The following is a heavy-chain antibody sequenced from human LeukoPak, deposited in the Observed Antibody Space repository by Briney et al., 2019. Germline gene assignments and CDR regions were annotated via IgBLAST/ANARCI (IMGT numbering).Heavy chain of an antibody. J-gene: IGHJ3*02. V-gene: IGHV4-59*08. CDR3: ATNAGPDPLNAIDI. Sequence: SETLSLTCVVSGVSISRHLWSWIRQPPGKGPQWIGFVYNSGSTDYNPSLKGRVTISADTSKNQFSLRLSSVTASDTAVYYCATNAGPDPLNAIDIWGLGTMVTVSS. CDR1: GVSISRHL. D-gene: IGHD2-8*01. CDR2: VYNSGST.